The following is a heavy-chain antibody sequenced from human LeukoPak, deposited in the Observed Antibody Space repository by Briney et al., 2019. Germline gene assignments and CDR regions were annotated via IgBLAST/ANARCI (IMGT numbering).Heavy chain of an antibody. CDR3: TRMYSESSSWALDY. D-gene: IGHD6-13*01. Sequence: GGSRGPSCTTSGLTFGDHAMSWVRQAPGKGLEWVGFIRSKPYGGTTEYAASVKGRFSISRDDSKSIAYLQMNSLKTEDTAVYYCTRMYSESSSWALDYWGQGTLVTVSS. CDR1: GLTFGDHA. CDR2: IRSKPYGGTT. J-gene: IGHJ4*02. V-gene: IGHV3-49*04.